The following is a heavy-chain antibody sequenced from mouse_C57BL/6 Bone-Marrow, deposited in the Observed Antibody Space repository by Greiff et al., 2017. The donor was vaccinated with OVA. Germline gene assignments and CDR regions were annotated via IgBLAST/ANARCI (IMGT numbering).Heavy chain of an antibody. CDR3: ASVYYGSSSPWYFDV. Sequence: QVQLQQPGAELVRPGSSVKLSCKASGYTFTSYWMHWVKQRPIQGLEWIGNIDPSDSETHYNQKFKDKATLTVDKSSSTAYMQLSSLTSEDSAVYYCASVYYGSSSPWYFDVWGTGTTVTVSS. J-gene: IGHJ1*03. V-gene: IGHV1-52*01. CDR1: GYTFTSYW. CDR2: IDPSDSET. D-gene: IGHD1-1*01.